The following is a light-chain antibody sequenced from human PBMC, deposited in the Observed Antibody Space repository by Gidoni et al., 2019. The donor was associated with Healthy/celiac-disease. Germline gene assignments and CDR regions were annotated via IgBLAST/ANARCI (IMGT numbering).Light chain of an antibody. J-gene: IGKJ4*01. V-gene: IGKV1-9*01. CDR3: QQLNSYLPLT. CDR2: AAS. Sequence: DIQLTQSPYFLSASVGDRVTITCRASQGISSYLAWYQQKPGKAPKLLIYAASTLQSGVPSRFSGSGSGTEFTLTISSLQPEDFAIYYCQQLNSYLPLTFGGGTKVEIK. CDR1: QGISSY.